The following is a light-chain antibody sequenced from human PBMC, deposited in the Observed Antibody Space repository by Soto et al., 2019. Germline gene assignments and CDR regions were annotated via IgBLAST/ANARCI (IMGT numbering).Light chain of an antibody. CDR3: QQANSFPHT. CDR2: DAS. Sequence: DIQMTQSPSSVSASVGDRVTITCRASQGIGSWLAWYQQKPGKAPNLLIYDASKLHSGVPSRFSGSGSGTDFSLTIISLQPEDFATYYCQQANSFPHTFGGGTKVEI. CDR1: QGIGSW. J-gene: IGKJ4*01. V-gene: IGKV1-12*01.